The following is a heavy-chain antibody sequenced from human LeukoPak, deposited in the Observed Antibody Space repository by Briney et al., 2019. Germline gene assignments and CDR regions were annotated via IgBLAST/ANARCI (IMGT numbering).Heavy chain of an antibody. D-gene: IGHD1-20*01. CDR1: GFAFSSYA. J-gene: IGHJ4*02. V-gene: IGHV3-23*01. Sequence: PGGSLRLSCAASGFAFSSYAMSWVRQGPGKGLEWVSGISVSGDSTYYADSVKGRFTISRDNSKNTLYLQMNSLRAEDTAVYYCARATRITAPDTGYWGQGALVTVSS. CDR3: ARATRITAPDTGY. CDR2: ISVSGDST.